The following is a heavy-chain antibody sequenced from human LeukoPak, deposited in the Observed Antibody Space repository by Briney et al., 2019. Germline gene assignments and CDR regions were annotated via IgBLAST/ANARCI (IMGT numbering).Heavy chain of an antibody. CDR3: ALLSPIYWYFDL. Sequence: ASVKVSCKASGYTFTGYYMHWVRQAPGQGLEWMGWINPNSGGTNYAQKFQGRVTMTRDTSISTAYMELSRLRADDTAVYYCALLSPIYWYFDLWGRGTLVTVSS. CDR2: INPNSGGT. D-gene: IGHD2-2*01. V-gene: IGHV1-2*02. CDR1: GYTFTGYY. J-gene: IGHJ2*01.